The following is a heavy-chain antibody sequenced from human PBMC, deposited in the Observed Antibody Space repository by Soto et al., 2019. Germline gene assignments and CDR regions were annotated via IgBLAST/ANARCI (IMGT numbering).Heavy chain of an antibody. D-gene: IGHD1-26*01. CDR3: AKDLYVQPPSGWFDP. CDR2: ISGSGGST. V-gene: IGHV3-23*01. J-gene: IGHJ5*02. CDR1: GFTFSSYA. Sequence: GSLRLSCAASGFTFSSYAMSWVRQAPGKGLEWVSAISGSGGSTYYADSVKGRFTISRDNSKSTLYLQMMSLRAEDTAVYYCAKDLYVQPPSGWFDPWGQGTVVTVSS.